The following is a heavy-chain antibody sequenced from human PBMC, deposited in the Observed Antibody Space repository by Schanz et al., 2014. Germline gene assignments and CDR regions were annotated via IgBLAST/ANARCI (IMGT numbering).Heavy chain of an antibody. D-gene: IGHD3-22*01. CDR3: AKDPSHGDYDYYFDY. CDR1: GFTFSSYA. V-gene: IGHV3-23*04. Sequence: VQLVESGGGVVQFGRSLRLSCVASGFTFSSYAMTWVRQAPGKGLEWDSTISASGGSTYYADSVKGRFTISRDNSKNTLYLQMNSLRAEDTAVYYCAKDPSHGDYDYYFDYWGQGTLVTVSS. J-gene: IGHJ4*02. CDR2: ISASGGST.